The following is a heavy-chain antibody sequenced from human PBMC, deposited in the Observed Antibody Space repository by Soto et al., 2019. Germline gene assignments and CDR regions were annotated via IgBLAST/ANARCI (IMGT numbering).Heavy chain of an antibody. D-gene: IGHD2-15*01. Sequence: SETLSLTCTVSTDSSSFTNSYWGWIRQPPGKGLQWIGSSSYNGGTFYNPSLKGRVVISFDTSKKQSSLQVTSVTAADTAVYYCARDNRHRVDYGLDVWGQGTSVTSP. CDR3: ARDNRHRVDYGLDV. CDR1: TDSSSFTNSY. CDR2: SSYNGGT. J-gene: IGHJ6*02. V-gene: IGHV4-39*07.